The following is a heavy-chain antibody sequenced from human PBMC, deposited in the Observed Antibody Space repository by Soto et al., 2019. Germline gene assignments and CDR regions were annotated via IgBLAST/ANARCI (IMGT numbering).Heavy chain of an antibody. CDR1: GGTFSSYA. D-gene: IGHD3-16*01. CDR2: IIPIFGTA. CDR3: ARARPTIVPLSYGAFDI. V-gene: IGHV1-69*13. J-gene: IGHJ3*02. Sequence: SVKVSCKASGGTFSSYAVSWVRQAPRHGLEWMGRIIPIFGTANYAQKFQGRVTITADESTSTAYMELSSLRSEDTAVYYCARARPTIVPLSYGAFDIWGQGTMVTVSS.